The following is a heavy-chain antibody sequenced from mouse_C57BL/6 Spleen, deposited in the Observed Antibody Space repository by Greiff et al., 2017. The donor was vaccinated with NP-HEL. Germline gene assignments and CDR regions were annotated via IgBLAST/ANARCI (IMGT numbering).Heavy chain of an antibody. V-gene: IGHV1-82*01. CDR1: GYAFSSSW. J-gene: IGHJ4*01. CDR3: AREEGNYVGYAMDY. D-gene: IGHD2-1*01. CDR2: IYPGDGDT. Sequence: VQLQESGPELVKPGASVKISCKASGYAFSSSWMNWVKQRPGKGLEWIGRIYPGDGDTNYNGKFKGKATLTADKSTSTAYMQLSSLTSEDSAVDFCAREEGNYVGYAMDYWGQGTSVTVSS.